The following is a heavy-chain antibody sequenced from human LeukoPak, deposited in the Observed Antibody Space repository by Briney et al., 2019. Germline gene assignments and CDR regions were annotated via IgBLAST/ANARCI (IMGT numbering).Heavy chain of an antibody. CDR3: TKDKQYGAIDY. CDR2: ISGDGGST. CDR1: GFTFYDYA. Sequence: GGSLRLSCAASGFTFYDYAMHWVRQAPGKGLEWVSLISGDGGSTYYADSVKGRFTISRDNSKSALYLQMNSLRTEDTALYYCTKDKQYGAIDYWDQGTLVTVSS. D-gene: IGHD4-11*01. V-gene: IGHV3-43*02. J-gene: IGHJ4*02.